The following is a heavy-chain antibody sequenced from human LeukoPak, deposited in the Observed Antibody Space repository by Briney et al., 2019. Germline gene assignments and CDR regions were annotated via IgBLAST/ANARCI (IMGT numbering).Heavy chain of an antibody. Sequence: SQTLSLTCAVSGGSISSGGYSWSWIRQPPGKGLEWIGYIYHSGSTYYNPSLKSRVTISVDTSKNQFSLKLSSVTAADTAVYYCARGPPVVYSSSWYRRNWFDPWGQGTLVTVSS. V-gene: IGHV4-30-2*01. CDR1: GGSISSGGYS. J-gene: IGHJ5*02. CDR3: ARGPPVVYSSSWYRRNWFDP. CDR2: IYHSGST. D-gene: IGHD6-13*01.